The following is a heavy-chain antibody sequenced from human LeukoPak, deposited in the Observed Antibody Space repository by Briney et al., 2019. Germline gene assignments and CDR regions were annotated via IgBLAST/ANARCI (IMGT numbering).Heavy chain of an antibody. Sequence: PGGSLRLSCAASGFTFSDYHMSWIRQAPGKGLEWVSYISGSSSNTKYADSVKGRFTISRDNAKNSLYLQTNYLRAEDTAVYYCARDSAHIVVVPAVIPPSLDNWFDPWGQGTLVTVSS. V-gene: IGHV3-11*05. CDR2: ISGSSSNT. J-gene: IGHJ5*02. CDR1: GFTFSDYH. CDR3: ARDSAHIVVVPAVIPPSLDNWFDP. D-gene: IGHD2-2*01.